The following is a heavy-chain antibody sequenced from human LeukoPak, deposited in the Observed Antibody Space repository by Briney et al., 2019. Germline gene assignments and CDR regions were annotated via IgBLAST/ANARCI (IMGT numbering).Heavy chain of an antibody. D-gene: IGHD6-13*01. CDR2: INHSGST. CDR3: AISIAAAGRKKYFQH. J-gene: IGHJ1*01. V-gene: IGHV4-34*01. Sequence: PSETLSLTCAVDGGSFSGYYWSWIRHPPGKGREWIGEINHSGSTNYNPSLKSRVTISVDTSKNQFSLKLSSVTAADTAVYYCAISIAAAGRKKYFQHWGQGTLVTVSS. CDR1: GGSFSGYY.